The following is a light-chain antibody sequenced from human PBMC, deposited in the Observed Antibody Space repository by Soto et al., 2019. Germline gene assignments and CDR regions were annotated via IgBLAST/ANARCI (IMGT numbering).Light chain of an antibody. CDR3: QQYGSTPLT. Sequence: EIVLTQSPDTLSLSPGERATLSCRASQSVRSNYLAWYQQKPGQAPRFLIYDASSRATGIPDRFSGSVSGTDFTLTISRLEPEDFAVYYCQQYGSTPLTFGGGTKV. CDR2: DAS. J-gene: IGKJ4*01. V-gene: IGKV3-20*01. CDR1: QSVRSNY.